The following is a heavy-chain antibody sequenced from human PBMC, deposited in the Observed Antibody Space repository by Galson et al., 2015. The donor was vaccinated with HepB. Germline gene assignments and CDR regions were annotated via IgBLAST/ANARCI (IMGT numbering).Heavy chain of an antibody. D-gene: IGHD1-26*01. J-gene: IGHJ4*02. V-gene: IGHV3-7*01. Sequence: SLRLSCAASGFTFSCYWMSWVRQAPGKGLEWVANIRQDGSEKYYVDSVKGRFTISRDNAKNSLYLQMKSLRAEDTAVYYCARDEPSGSYRFDSWGQGALVTVSS. CDR2: IRQDGSEK. CDR1: GFTFSCYW. CDR3: ARDEPSGSYRFDS.